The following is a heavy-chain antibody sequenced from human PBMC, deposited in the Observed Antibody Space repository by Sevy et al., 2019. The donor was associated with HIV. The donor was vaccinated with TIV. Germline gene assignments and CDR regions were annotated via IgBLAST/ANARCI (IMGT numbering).Heavy chain of an antibody. V-gene: IGHV3-23*01. Sequence: GGSLRLSCVASGFTFSSSAMSWVRQAPGKGLEWVSTISGSGDSKYFADSVKGRFTISRDNSKNTLYLQMDSLRAEGTAVYYCAKGPYYGDYVGWIDPWGQGTLVTVSS. CDR2: ISGSGDSK. CDR1: GFTFSSSA. J-gene: IGHJ5*02. CDR3: AKGPYYGDYVGWIDP. D-gene: IGHD4-17*01.